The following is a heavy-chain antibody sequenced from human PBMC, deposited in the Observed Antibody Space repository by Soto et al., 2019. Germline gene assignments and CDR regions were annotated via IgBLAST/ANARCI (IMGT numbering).Heavy chain of an antibody. V-gene: IGHV3-30*18. J-gene: IGHJ3*01. Sequence: QVQLVESGGGVVQPGRSLRLSCAASGFTFNNYGMHWARQAPGKGLEWVAAISNAGSDKYYADSVKGRLTISRDNSKNTVFLQMSSLRAEDTAVYYCAKDQARAASHGIDWGQGTMVTVSS. D-gene: IGHD6-13*01. CDR2: ISNAGSDK. CDR1: GFTFNNYG. CDR3: AKDQARAASHGID.